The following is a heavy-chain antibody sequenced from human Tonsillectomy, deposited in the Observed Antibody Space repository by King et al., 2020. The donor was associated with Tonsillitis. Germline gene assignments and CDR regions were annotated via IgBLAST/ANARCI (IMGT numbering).Heavy chain of an antibody. V-gene: IGHV3-9*01. D-gene: IGHD3-10*01. J-gene: IGHJ6*02. CDR2: INWDSGSI. CDR3: AKDIGDEGGGGVDV. Sequence: EQLVQSGGGLVQPGRSLRLSCAASGFTFDDYAMHWVRQAPGKGLEWVSGINWDSGSINYADSVKGRFTISRDNAKNYPYLQMNSLRAEDTALYYCAKDIGDEGGGGVDVWGQGTTVTVSS. CDR1: GFTFDDYA.